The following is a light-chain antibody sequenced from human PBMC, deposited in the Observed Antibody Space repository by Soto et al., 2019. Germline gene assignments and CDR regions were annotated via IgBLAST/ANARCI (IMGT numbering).Light chain of an antibody. Sequence: DIQMTQSPSTLSASVVDRVTITCRASQSISSWLAWYQQKPGRAPKLLIYDASSLESGVPSRFSGSGSGTDFTLTISSLEPEDFAVYYCQQRSNWWTFGQGTKVDNK. CDR2: DAS. CDR3: QQRSNWWT. V-gene: IGKV1-5*01. J-gene: IGKJ1*01. CDR1: QSISSW.